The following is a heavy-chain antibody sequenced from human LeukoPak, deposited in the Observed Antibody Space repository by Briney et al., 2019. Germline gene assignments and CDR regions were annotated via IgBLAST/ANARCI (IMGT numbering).Heavy chain of an antibody. V-gene: IGHV3-7*01. Sequence: GGSLRLSCAAPGFTFSSFWMSWVRQAPGEGLEWVANIKTDGSEKYYVDSVKGRFTISRDNAKNSLSLQMNSLSAEDTAVYYCTRDWGGVAAGIDYWGQGTLVTVSS. J-gene: IGHJ4*02. CDR1: GFTFSSFW. CDR3: TRDWGGVAAGIDY. CDR2: IKTDGSEK. D-gene: IGHD6-13*01.